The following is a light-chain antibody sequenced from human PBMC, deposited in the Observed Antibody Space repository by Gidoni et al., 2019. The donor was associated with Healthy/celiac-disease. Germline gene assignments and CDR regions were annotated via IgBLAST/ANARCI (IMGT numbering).Light chain of an antibody. CDR3: QQYGSSPYT. CDR1: QSVSSSY. CDR2: GAS. J-gene: IGKJ2*01. Sequence: ESVLTQIPGTLSLSPGERATLSCRASQSVSSSYLAWYQQKPGQAPRLLIYGASSRATGIPDRFSGSGSGTDFTLTISRLEPEDFAVYYCQQYGSSPYTFGQGTKLEIK. V-gene: IGKV3-20*01.